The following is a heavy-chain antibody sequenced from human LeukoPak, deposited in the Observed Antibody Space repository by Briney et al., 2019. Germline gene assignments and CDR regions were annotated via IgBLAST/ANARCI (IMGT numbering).Heavy chain of an antibody. Sequence: PSETLPLTCAVSGGSISSSNWWSWVRQPPGKGLEWIGEIYHSGSTNYNPSLKSRVTISVDKSKNQFSLKLSSVTAADTAVYYCATSNRQQWLVVFYFDYWGQGTLVTVSS. CDR1: GGSISSSNW. CDR2: IYHSGST. V-gene: IGHV4-4*02. CDR3: ATSNRQQWLVVFYFDY. J-gene: IGHJ4*02. D-gene: IGHD6-19*01.